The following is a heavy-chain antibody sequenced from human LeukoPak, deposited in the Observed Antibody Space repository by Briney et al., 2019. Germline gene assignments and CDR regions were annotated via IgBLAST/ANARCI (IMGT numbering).Heavy chain of an antibody. J-gene: IGHJ4*02. CDR2: IWYDGSKK. CDR3: AKPSVSGNYPYYFDH. Sequence: PGGSLRLSCAASGFSLTSYGMHWVRQAPGEGLEWVAGIWYDGSKKYYADSVKGRFTISRDESKNTLYLQINSLRAEDTALYYCAKPSVSGNYPYYFDHWGQGTLVTVSS. D-gene: IGHD1-26*01. V-gene: IGHV3-33*03. CDR1: GFSLTSYG.